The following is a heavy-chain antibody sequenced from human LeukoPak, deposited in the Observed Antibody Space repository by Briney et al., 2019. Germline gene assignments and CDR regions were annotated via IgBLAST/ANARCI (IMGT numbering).Heavy chain of an antibody. V-gene: IGHV3-15*01. J-gene: IGHJ5*02. CDR2: IKSKADAGTT. CDR3: TIDHIYSGGSYYNDWFDP. Sequence: GGSLRLSCAASGFTFSHAWMSWVRQAPGKGLEWVGRIKSKADAGTTDYAAPVKGRFTISRDDSKNTLYLQMNSLKIEDTAVYHCTIDHIYSGGSYYNDWFDPWGQGTLVTVSS. CDR1: GFTFSHAW. D-gene: IGHD2-15*01.